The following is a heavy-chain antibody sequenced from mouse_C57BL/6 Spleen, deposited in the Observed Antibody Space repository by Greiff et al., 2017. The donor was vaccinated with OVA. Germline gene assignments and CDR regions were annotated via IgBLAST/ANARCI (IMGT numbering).Heavy chain of an antibody. CDR2: IWTGGGT. D-gene: IGHD4-1*01. J-gene: IGHJ4*01. CDR1: GFSLTSYA. Sequence: QVQLQQSGPSLVAPSQSLSITCTVSGFSLTSYAISWVRQPPGKGLEWLGVIWTGGGTNYNSALKSRLSISKDNSKSQVFLKMNSLQTDDTARYYCATLTGKEGYAMDYWGQGTSVTVSS. CDR3: ATLTGKEGYAMDY. V-gene: IGHV2-9-1*01.